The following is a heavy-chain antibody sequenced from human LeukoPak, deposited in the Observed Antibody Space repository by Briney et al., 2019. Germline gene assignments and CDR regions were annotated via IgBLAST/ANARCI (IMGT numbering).Heavy chain of an antibody. CDR2: IIPIFGTA. Sequence: ASVKVSCKASGGTFTSYAISWVRQAPGQGLEWMGGIIPIFGTANYAQKFQGRVTITADESTSTAYMELSSLRSEDTAVYYCASSLSSSWGTFDYRGQGTLVTVSS. J-gene: IGHJ4*02. V-gene: IGHV1-69*13. D-gene: IGHD6-13*01. CDR3: ASSLSSSWGTFDY. CDR1: GGTFTSYA.